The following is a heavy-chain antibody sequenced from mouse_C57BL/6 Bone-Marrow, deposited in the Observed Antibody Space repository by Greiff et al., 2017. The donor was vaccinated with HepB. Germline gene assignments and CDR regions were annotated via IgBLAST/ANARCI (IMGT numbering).Heavy chain of an antibody. CDR2: IDPSDSYT. D-gene: IGHD1-1*01. CDR1: GYTFTSYW. CDR3: ARGRYYEAY. V-gene: IGHV1-59*01. Sequence: QVQLQQPGAELVRPGTSVKLSCKASGYTFTSYWMHWVKQRPGQGLEWIGVIDPSDSYTNYNQKFKGKATLTVDTSSSTAYMQLSSLTSEDSAVYYCARGRYYEAYWGQGTTLTVSS. J-gene: IGHJ2*01.